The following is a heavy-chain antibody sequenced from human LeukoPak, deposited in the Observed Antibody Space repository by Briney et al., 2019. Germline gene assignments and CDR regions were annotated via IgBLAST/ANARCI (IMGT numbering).Heavy chain of an antibody. Sequence: PGGSLRLSCAASGFTVSSNYMSWVRQAPEKGLEWVSVIYSGGSTYYADSVKGRFTISRDNSKNTLYLQMNSLRAEDTAVYYCAGPRIAAAGWTDYWGQGTLVTVSS. CDR1: GFTVSSNY. CDR3: AGPRIAAAGWTDY. D-gene: IGHD6-13*01. J-gene: IGHJ4*02. V-gene: IGHV3-66*04. CDR2: IYSGGST.